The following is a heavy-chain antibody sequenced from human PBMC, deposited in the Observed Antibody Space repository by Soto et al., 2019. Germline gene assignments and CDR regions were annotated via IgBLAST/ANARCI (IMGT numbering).Heavy chain of an antibody. CDR2: ISYDGSNK. CDR3: AKDPPSPGASDY. J-gene: IGHJ4*02. D-gene: IGHD4-17*01. V-gene: IGHV3-30*18. Sequence: QVQLVESGGGVVQPGRSLRLSCAASGFTFSSYGMHWVRQAPGKGLEWVAVISYDGSNKYYADSVKGRFTISRDNSKNTLYLQMTRLSAEDTAVYYCAKDPPSPGASDYWGQGTLVPVSS. CDR1: GFTFSSYG.